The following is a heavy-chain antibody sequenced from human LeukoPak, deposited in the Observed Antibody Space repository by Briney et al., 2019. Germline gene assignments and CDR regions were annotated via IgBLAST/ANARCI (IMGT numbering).Heavy chain of an antibody. Sequence: PGGSLRLSCAASGFTFSDYYMSWIRQAPGKGLEWVANIKQDGNEQYYVDSVKGRFTISRDNAKDSLYLEMNSLRAEDTAVYYCSGFGNYYWGQGTLVTVSS. CDR3: SGFGNYY. D-gene: IGHD1-7*01. CDR1: GFTFSDYY. J-gene: IGHJ4*02. CDR2: IKQDGNEQ. V-gene: IGHV3-7*01.